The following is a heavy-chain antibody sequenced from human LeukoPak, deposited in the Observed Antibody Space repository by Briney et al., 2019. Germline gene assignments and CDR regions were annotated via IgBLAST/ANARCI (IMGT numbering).Heavy chain of an antibody. CDR2: IYSGGYT. CDR3: AKVKTREKWELPFFDY. CDR1: GFTVSNNF. J-gene: IGHJ4*02. Sequence: PGGSLRLSCAASGFTVSNNFMSWIRQAPGKGLEWVSVIYSGGYTYYSDSVKGRFTISRDNSKNTLYLQMNSLRAEDTAVYYCAKVKTREKWELPFFDYWGQGTLVTVSS. D-gene: IGHD1-26*01. V-gene: IGHV3-53*01.